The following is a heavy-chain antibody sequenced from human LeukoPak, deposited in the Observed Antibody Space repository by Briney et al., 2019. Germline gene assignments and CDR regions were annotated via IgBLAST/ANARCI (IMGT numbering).Heavy chain of an antibody. D-gene: IGHD2-2*01. Sequence: GGSLRLSCTASGFTFSEYSMSWVRQAPGAGLEWVSAISPAGDSTTDADSVKGRFTISRDNSKSTLYLQMNGLTAEDTALYYCARRLVTAGITDFFDSWGQGTLVSVSS. CDR1: GFTFSEYS. CDR3: ARRLVTAGITDFFDS. V-gene: IGHV3-23*01. J-gene: IGHJ4*02. CDR2: ISPAGDST.